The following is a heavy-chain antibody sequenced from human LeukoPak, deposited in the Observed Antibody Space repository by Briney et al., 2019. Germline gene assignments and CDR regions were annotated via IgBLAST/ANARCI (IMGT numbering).Heavy chain of an antibody. J-gene: IGHJ4*02. V-gene: IGHV3-15*01. D-gene: IGHD3-22*01. CDR1: GFTFSNAW. Sequence: AGGSLRLSCAASGFTFSNAWMSWVRQAPGKGLEWVGRIKSKTDGGTTDYAAPVKGRFTISRDDSKNTLYLQMNSLKTEDTAVYYCTTDYCSSTSCAWYYYDSSGYWGRGTLVTVSS. CDR2: IKSKTDGGTT. CDR3: TTDYCSSTSCAWYYYDSSGY.